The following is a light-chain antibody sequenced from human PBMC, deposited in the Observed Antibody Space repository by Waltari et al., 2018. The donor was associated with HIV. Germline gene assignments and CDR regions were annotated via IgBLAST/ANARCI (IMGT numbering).Light chain of an antibody. Sequence: SYELTQPPSVSVSPGQTARITCSGDALPKQYAYWYQQKPGQAPVVVRYNNSERPSGILEGLDGFSSGTTVTCTISGVQTEDEADYYCQSVDRSLVVFGGGTKLTVL. V-gene: IGLV3-25*03. CDR2: NNS. J-gene: IGLJ2*01. CDR1: ALPKQY. CDR3: QSVDRSLVV.